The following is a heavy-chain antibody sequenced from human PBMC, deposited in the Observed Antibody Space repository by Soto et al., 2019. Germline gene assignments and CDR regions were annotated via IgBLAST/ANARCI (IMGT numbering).Heavy chain of an antibody. D-gene: IGHD6-6*01. CDR1: GYSFTSYW. Sequence: GESLKISCKGSGYSFTSYWIGWVRQMPGKDLEWMGIIYPGDSDTRYSPSFQGQVTISADKSISTACLQWSSLKASDTAMYYCARQWRRQLEQSDDAFDFWGQGTMDTVSS. CDR2: IYPGDSDT. V-gene: IGHV5-51*01. CDR3: ARQWRRQLEQSDDAFDF. J-gene: IGHJ3*01.